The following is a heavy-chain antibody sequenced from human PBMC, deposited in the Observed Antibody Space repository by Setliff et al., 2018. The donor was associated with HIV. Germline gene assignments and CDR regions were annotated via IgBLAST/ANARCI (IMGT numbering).Heavy chain of an antibody. CDR2: ISSSGTTI. Sequence: PGGSLRLSCAASGFTFSTYEMNWVRQAPGKGLEWLSYISSSGTTIYSADSVKGRFTISRDNANNSLYLQMDSLRVADTAVYYCTKERNPYYYDISGYSWFDPWGQGTKVTVSS. V-gene: IGHV3-48*03. J-gene: IGHJ5*01. CDR3: TKERNPYYYDISGYSWFDP. D-gene: IGHD3-22*01. CDR1: GFTFSTYE.